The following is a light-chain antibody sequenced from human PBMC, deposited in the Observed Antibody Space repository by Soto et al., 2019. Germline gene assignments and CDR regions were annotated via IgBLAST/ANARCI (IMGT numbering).Light chain of an antibody. J-gene: IGKJ2*01. CDR3: QQRSNGPSYT. CDR2: EAS. V-gene: IGKV3-11*01. Sequence: EIVLTQSPGTLSLSPGERATLSCRASQSVSNYLAWYQQKPGQAPRLLIYEASNRATGIPARFSGSGSGTTVTPTISSLEPEDFAVYYCQQRSNGPSYTFGQGTKLEIK. CDR1: QSVSNY.